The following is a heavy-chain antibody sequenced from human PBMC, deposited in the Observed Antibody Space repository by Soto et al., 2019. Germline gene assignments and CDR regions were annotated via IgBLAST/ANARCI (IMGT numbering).Heavy chain of an antibody. J-gene: IGHJ6*03. CDR3: ANDIGYSYAKYYMDV. CDR1: GFTFDDYG. V-gene: IGHV3-9*01. D-gene: IGHD5-18*01. Sequence: LRLSCAASGFTFDDYGMHWVRQAPGKGLEWVSGISWNSGSIGYADSVKGRFTISRDNAKNSLYLQMNSLRAEDTALYYCANDIGYSYAKYYMDVWGKGTTVTVSS. CDR2: ISWNSGSI.